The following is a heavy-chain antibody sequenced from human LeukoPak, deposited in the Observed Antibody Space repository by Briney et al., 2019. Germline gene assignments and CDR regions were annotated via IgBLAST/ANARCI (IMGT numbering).Heavy chain of an antibody. V-gene: IGHV3-30*03. D-gene: IGHD4-17*01. CDR2: ISYDGSNK. CDR1: GFTFSSYG. Sequence: PGGSLRLSCAASGFTFSSYGMSWVRQAPGKGLEWVAVISYDGSNKYYADSVKGRFTISRDNSKNTLYLQMNSLRAEDTAVYYCARDGALYGDDSSYYYYYYMDVWGKGTTVTVSS. CDR3: ARDGALYGDDSSYYYYYYMDV. J-gene: IGHJ6*03.